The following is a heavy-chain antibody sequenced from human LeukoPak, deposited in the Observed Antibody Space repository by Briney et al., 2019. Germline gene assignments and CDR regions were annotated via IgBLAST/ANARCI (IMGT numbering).Heavy chain of an antibody. CDR1: GFTFSSYS. CDR2: ISDSGSNT. Sequence: GGSLRLSCAASGFTFSSYSMNWVRQAPGKGLEWVSAISDSGSNTYYSDSVRGRFTISRDNSKNTLYLQMNSLRAEDTAVYYCAKGPSELITSWYSSPPGYWGQGTLVTVSS. V-gene: IGHV3-23*01. CDR3: AKGPSELITSWYSSPPGY. J-gene: IGHJ4*02. D-gene: IGHD6-13*01.